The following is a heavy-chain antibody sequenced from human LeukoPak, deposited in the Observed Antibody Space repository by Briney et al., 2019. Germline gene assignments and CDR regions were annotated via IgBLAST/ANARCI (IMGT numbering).Heavy chain of an antibody. CDR2: IKQDGSEK. V-gene: IGHV3-7*01. CDR1: GFTFSSCA. D-gene: IGHD3-22*01. J-gene: IGHJ5*02. CDR3: ARVSYDKPS. Sequence: GGSLRLSCAASGFTFSSCAMSWVRQAPGKGLEWVANIKQDGSEKYYVDSVKGRFTISRDNAKNSLYLQMNSLRAEDTAVYYCARVSYDKPSLGQGTLVTVSS.